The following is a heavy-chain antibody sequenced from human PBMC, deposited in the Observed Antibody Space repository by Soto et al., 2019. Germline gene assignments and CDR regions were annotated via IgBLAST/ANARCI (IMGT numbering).Heavy chain of an antibody. CDR1: GGSISSYY. Sequence: SETLSLNCTVSGGSISSYYWNWIRQPPGKGLEWIGYVYYSGSTNYNPSLKSRVTMSLDASRAHFSLELTSMTAADTAVYYCARSSAPYYVDYWGQGTLVTVSS. D-gene: IGHD3-10*01. J-gene: IGHJ4*02. CDR3: ARSSAPYYVDY. CDR2: VYYSGST. V-gene: IGHV4-59*01.